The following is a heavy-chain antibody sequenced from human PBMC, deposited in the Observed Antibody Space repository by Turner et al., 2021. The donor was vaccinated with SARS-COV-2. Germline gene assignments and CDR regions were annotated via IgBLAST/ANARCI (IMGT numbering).Heavy chain of an antibody. D-gene: IGHD1-1*01. CDR2: ISPTGTTI. J-gene: IGHJ4*02. CDR1: GLPFSNYD. Sequence: EVHLVESGGGLVQPGGSLRLSCAASGLPFSNYDINWVRQAPGKGLEWVSYISPTGTTIYYADSVKGRFTISRDNAKNSLYLQMDSLRADDTALYYCVTKKFGTTYFQSWGQGTLVTVSS. V-gene: IGHV3-48*03. CDR3: VTKKFGTTYFQS.